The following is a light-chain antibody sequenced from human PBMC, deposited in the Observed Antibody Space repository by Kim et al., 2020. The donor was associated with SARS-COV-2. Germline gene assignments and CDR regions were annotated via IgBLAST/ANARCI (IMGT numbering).Light chain of an antibody. J-gene: IGLJ3*02. V-gene: IGLV1-40*01. CDR2: GNI. CDR1: SSNIGADD. Sequence: ELTQPPSVSGAPGQRVTISCTGRSSNIGADDVNWYQQSPGTAPKLLIYGNINRPSGVPDRFSGSKSGTSASLAITGLQGEDEADYYCQSYDSSLSGWVFGGGTKVTVL. CDR3: QSYDSSLSGWV.